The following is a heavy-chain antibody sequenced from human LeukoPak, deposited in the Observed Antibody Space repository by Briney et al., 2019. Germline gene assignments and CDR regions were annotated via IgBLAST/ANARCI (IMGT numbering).Heavy chain of an antibody. V-gene: IGHV3-48*01. CDR1: GFTFSSYS. CDR2: ISSSSSTI. D-gene: IGHD3-16*01. J-gene: IGHJ4*02. Sequence: GGSLRLSCAASGFTFSSYSMNWVRQAPGKGLEWISYISSSSSTIYYADSVKGRSTISRDNAKSSLSLQMNSLGAEDTAVFYCARGLTLSSGFDYWGQGTLVTVSS. CDR3: ARGLTLSSGFDY.